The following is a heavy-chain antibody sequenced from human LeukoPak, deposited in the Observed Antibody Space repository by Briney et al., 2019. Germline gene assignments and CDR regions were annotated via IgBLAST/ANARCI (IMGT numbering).Heavy chain of an antibody. CDR2: INPNSGGT. Sequence: ASVKVSSTASGYTFTGYYMHWVRQAPGQGLEWMGWINPNSGGTNYAQKFQGRVTMTRDTSISTAYMELSRLRSDDTAVYYCARGRVLLWFGEPTYNWFDPWGQGTLVTVSS. D-gene: IGHD3-10*01. CDR3: ARGRVLLWFGEPTYNWFDP. V-gene: IGHV1-2*02. CDR1: GYTFTGYY. J-gene: IGHJ5*02.